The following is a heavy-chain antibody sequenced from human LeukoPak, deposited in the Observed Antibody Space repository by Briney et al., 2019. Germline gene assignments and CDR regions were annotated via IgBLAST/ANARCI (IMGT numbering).Heavy chain of an antibody. D-gene: IGHD3-10*01. Sequence: GGSLRLSCAASGFTFSSYGMHWVRQAPGKGLGWVAVISYDGSNKYYADSVKGRFTISRDNSKNTLYLQMNSLRAEDTAVYYCAKNTYYGSGTRPDYWGQGTLVTVSS. CDR3: AKNTYYGSGTRPDY. J-gene: IGHJ4*02. V-gene: IGHV3-30*18. CDR2: ISYDGSNK. CDR1: GFTFSSYG.